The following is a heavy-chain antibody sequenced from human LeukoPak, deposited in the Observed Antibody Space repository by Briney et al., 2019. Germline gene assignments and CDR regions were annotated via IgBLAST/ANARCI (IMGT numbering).Heavy chain of an antibody. CDR2: IYSGGST. Sequence: GGSLRLSCAASGFTVSSNYMSWVRQAPGKGLEWGSVIYSGGSTYYADSVKGRFTISRDNSKNTLYLQMNSLRAEDTAVYYCARVVPPTTVNDYWGQGTLVTVSS. CDR3: ARVVPPTTVNDY. D-gene: IGHD4-17*01. V-gene: IGHV3-66*01. CDR1: GFTVSSNY. J-gene: IGHJ4*02.